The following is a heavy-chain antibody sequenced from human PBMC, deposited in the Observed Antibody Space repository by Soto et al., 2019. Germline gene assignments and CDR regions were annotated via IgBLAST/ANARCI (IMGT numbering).Heavy chain of an antibody. CDR3: ATAEYQLPYYYYGMDV. CDR2: ISGSGGST. Sequence: EVQLLESGGGLVQPGGSLRLSCAASGFTFSSYAMSWVRQAPGKGLEWVSAISGSGGSTYYADSVKGRFTISRDNSKNTLYLQMNSLRAEDTAVYYCATAEYQLPYYYYGMDVWGQGTTVTVSS. D-gene: IGHD2-2*01. V-gene: IGHV3-23*01. CDR1: GFTFSSYA. J-gene: IGHJ6*02.